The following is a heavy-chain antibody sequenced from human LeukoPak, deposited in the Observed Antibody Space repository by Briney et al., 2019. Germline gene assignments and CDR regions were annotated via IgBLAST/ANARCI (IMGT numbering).Heavy chain of an antibody. CDR2: MYPGGSDI. V-gene: IGHV5-51*01. D-gene: IGHD1-26*01. CDR1: GYTFSNYY. J-gene: IGHJ4*02. CDR3: ASRTGSYYPFDS. Sequence: GESLKISCKGFGYTFSNYYIDWVRQMPGEGLEWMGVMYPGGSDIRYSPSFQGQVTISADKSIDTAYLQWSSLKASDSAMYYCASRTGSYYPFDSWGQGTLVTVSS.